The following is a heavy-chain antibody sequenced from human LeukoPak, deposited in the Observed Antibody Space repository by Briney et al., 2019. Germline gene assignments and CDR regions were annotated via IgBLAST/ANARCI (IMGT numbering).Heavy chain of an antibody. Sequence: SETLSLTCTVSGGSISSGGYYWSWIRQHPGKGLEWIGYTYYSGSTYYNPSLKSRVTISVDTSKNQFSLKLSSVTAADTAVYYCARERGLRYFDWSLAIWGQGTLVTVSS. D-gene: IGHD3-9*01. J-gene: IGHJ4*02. V-gene: IGHV4-31*03. CDR2: TYYSGST. CDR3: ARERGLRYFDWSLAI. CDR1: GGSISSGGYY.